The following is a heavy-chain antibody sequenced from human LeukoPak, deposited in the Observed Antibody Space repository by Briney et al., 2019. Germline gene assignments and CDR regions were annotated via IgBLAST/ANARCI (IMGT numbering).Heavy chain of an antibody. CDR3: AKGGSTSRVTTSRVVFGYYYYMDV. D-gene: IGHD4-17*01. CDR2: LSGSGGST. J-gene: IGHJ6*03. CDR1: GFTFSSYA. Sequence: PGGSLRLSCAASGFTFSSYAMSWVRQAPGKGLEWVSSLSGSGGSTYHADSVKGRFSISRDNSKNTLYLQLNSLRAEDTAVYYCAKGGSTSRVTTSRVVFGYYYYMDVWGKGTPVTVSS. V-gene: IGHV3-23*01.